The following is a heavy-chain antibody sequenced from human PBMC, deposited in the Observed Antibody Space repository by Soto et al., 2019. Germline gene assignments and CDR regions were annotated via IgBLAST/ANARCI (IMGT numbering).Heavy chain of an antibody. CDR2: ISWNSNRV. J-gene: IGHJ6*03. CDR3: AKEFNRQLWFGDFSNMDV. D-gene: IGHD3-10*01. CDR1: GYSFDDYA. V-gene: IGHV3-9*01. Sequence: AQLVESGGGVAQPGRSLRLSCEGSGYSFDDYAMHWVRQAPGKGLEWVSGISWNSNRVAYADSVKGRFSIFRDNVLNPLYLEMNSLRPKDTALYYCAKEFNRQLWFGDFSNMDVGGKGDTVTVS.